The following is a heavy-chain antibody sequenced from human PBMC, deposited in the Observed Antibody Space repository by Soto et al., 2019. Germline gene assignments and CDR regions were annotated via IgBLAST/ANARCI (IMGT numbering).Heavy chain of an antibody. CDR2: IYWADDK. V-gene: IGHV2-5*02. Sequence: SGPTLVNPTQTLTLTCTFSGFSITGNGEGVGWIRQPPGKALEWLALIYWADDKRYSPSLRNRLTITLDNSKDQVILTMTDMGPADTATYYCAHGYVQLLATFHYFDSWGQGTQVTVSS. D-gene: IGHD2-2*01. CDR3: AHGYVQLLATFHYFDS. J-gene: IGHJ4*02. CDR1: GFSITGNGEG.